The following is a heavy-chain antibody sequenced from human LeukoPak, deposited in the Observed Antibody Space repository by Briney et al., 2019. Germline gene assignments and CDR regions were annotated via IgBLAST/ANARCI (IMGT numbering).Heavy chain of an antibody. CDR2: INTNTGNP. CDR1: GYTFTSYD. V-gene: IGHV7-4-1*02. Sequence: ASVKVSCKASGYTFTSYDINWVRQATGQGLEWMGWINTNTGNPTYAQGFTGRFVFSLDTSVSTAYLQISSLKAEDTAVYYCARGGGQPLLYPDYWGQGTLVTVSS. J-gene: IGHJ4*02. CDR3: ARGGGQPLLYPDY. D-gene: IGHD2-2*02.